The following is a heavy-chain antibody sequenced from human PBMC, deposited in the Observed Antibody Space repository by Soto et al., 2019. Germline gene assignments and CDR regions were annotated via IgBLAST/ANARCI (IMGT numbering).Heavy chain of an antibody. V-gene: IGHV1-2*02. CDR3: ARDQRSYGEPPFDY. CDR1: GFAFTGYY. Sequence: ASVKVSCKASGFAFTGYYIHGVRQVPGQGLEWMGWIKSNCDDTKYAQKFQDSVTMTRDTSMNTVYMEVSRLRSDDTAVYYCARDQRSYGEPPFDYWGQGTLVTVSS. CDR2: IKSNCDDT. D-gene: IGHD3-16*01. J-gene: IGHJ4*02.